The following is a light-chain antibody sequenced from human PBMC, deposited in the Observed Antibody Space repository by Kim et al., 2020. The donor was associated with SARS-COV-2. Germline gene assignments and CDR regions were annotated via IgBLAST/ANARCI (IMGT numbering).Light chain of an antibody. J-gene: IGKJ2*01. CDR1: QSVRNNF. V-gene: IGKV3-20*01. Sequence: LSPGERATLPCRASQSVRNNFLAWYQHKPGQAPRLLIYGASSRATGVPDRFYGSGSGTDYTLTISRLEAEDSAVYYCQQYGGSLYTFGQGTKLEI. CDR2: GAS. CDR3: QQYGGSLYT.